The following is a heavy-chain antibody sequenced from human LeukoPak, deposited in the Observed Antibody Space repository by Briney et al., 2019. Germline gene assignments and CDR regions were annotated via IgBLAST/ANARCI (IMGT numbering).Heavy chain of an antibody. CDR3: ARAYYYDSRSAFHI. J-gene: IGHJ3*02. D-gene: IGHD3-22*01. Sequence: GGSLRLSCAASGFTVSTNHMSWVRQAPGKGLEWVSVIYSGGSTYYADSVKGRFTISRDNSKNTLFLQMNSLRAEDTAVYYCARAYYYDSRSAFHIWGQGTMVSVSS. V-gene: IGHV3-66*02. CDR1: GFTVSTNH. CDR2: IYSGGST.